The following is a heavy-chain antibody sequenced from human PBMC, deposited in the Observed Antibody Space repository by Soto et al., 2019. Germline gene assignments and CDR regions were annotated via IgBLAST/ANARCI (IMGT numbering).Heavy chain of an antibody. CDR3: ARGQILTGSNADGLTRRDYLDY. Sequence: VQLQASGPGLVHPSQTLSLICTVSGVSLHRIGWSWAWVRQPPGRGLGCIGNLYRSGLTNYNPSRKSRVARAADTAPRQGTRTVRAVTAADTATYFGARGQILTGSNADGLTRRDYLDYCGRGALVTVSS. CDR2: LYRSGLT. V-gene: IGHV4-30-4*07. D-gene: IGHD3-9*01. J-gene: IGHJ4*02. CDR1: GVSLHRIGWS.